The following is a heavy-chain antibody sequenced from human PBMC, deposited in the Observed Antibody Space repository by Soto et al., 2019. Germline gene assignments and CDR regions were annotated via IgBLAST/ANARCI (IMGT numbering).Heavy chain of an antibody. D-gene: IGHD3-10*01. CDR3: ARDILLWFGELPPRAHDAFDI. CDR2: INYSGST. J-gene: IGHJ3*02. V-gene: IGHV4-31*03. Sequence: QVQLQESGPGLVKPSQTLSLTCTVSGGSISSGGYFWSWIRQHPGKGLEWIGDINYSGSTYSNTSLKSRVTISVDTSKNQFALKLSSGTAADTAVYYCARDILLWFGELPPRAHDAFDIWGQGTMVTVSS. CDR1: GGSISSGGYF.